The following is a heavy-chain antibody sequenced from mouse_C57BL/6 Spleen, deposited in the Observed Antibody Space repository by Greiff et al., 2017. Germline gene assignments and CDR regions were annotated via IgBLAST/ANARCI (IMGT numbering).Heavy chain of an antibody. CDR1: GFSLSTFGMG. CDR2: IWWDDDK. D-gene: IGHD2-1*01. Sequence: QVTLKVSGPGILQPSQTLSLTCTFSGFSLSTFGMGVGWIRQPSGKGLEWLAHIWWDDDKYYNPALKSRLTISKNTSEIQVILKIANVDTVDTATCYCAREGNYYAMDYWGQGTSVTVSS. V-gene: IGHV8-8*01. CDR3: AREGNYYAMDY. J-gene: IGHJ4*01.